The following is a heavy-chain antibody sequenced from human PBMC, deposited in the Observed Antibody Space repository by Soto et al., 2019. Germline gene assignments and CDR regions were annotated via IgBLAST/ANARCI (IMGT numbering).Heavy chain of an antibody. CDR2: IYYSGTT. V-gene: IGHV4-59*01. J-gene: IGHJ4*01. Sequence: TSETLSLTCTVSGGSINNYYLSWIRQSPGKGLEWIGYIYYSGTTNYNPSLKSRVTISIDRSENQLSLKVSSVTAADTAVYFCTRATYYRYYFDVWGQGTLVTVSS. CDR1: GGSINNYY. D-gene: IGHD3-10*01. CDR3: TRATYYRYYFDV.